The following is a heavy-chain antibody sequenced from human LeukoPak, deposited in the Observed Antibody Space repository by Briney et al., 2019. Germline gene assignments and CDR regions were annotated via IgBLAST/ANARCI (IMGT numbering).Heavy chain of an antibody. CDR2: MNPNSGNT. J-gene: IGHJ6*03. CDR3: ARGVNWNYRIYYYYYYMDV. Sequence: ASVKVSCKASGYTFTSYDINWVRQATGQGLEWMGWMNPNSGNTGYAQKFQGRVTITRNTSISTAYMELSSLRSEDTAVYYCARGVNWNYRIYYYYYYMDVWGKGTTVTVSS. V-gene: IGHV1-8*03. CDR1: GYTFTSYD. D-gene: IGHD1-7*01.